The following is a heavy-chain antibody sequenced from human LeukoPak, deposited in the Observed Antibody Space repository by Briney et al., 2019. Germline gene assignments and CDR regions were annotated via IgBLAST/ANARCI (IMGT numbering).Heavy chain of an antibody. V-gene: IGHV3-53*01. CDR3: ARVGGSYSSDAFDI. Sequence: GGALRLSCAASGFTVSSNYMSWVRQAPGKGLEWVSVIYSGGSTYYADSVKGRFTISRDNSKNTLYLQMNSLRAEDTAVYYCARVGGSYSSDAFDIWGQGTMVTVSS. D-gene: IGHD1-26*01. CDR2: IYSGGST. CDR1: GFTVSSNY. J-gene: IGHJ3*02.